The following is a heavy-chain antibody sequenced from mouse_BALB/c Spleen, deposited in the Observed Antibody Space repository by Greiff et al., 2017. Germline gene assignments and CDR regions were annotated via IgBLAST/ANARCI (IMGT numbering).Heavy chain of an antibody. V-gene: IGHV5-4*02. Sequence: EVKLVESGGGLVKPGGSLKLSCAASGFTFSDYYMYWVRQTPEKRLEWVATISDGGSYTYYPDSVKGRFTISRDNAKNNLYLQMSSLKSEDTAMYYCARGGDGAWFAYWGQGTLVTVSA. CDR3: ARGGDGAWFAY. J-gene: IGHJ3*01. CDR2: ISDGGSYT. CDR1: GFTFSDYY.